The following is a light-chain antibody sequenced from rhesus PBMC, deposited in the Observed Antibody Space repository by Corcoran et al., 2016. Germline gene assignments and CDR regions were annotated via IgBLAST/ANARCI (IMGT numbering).Light chain of an antibody. CDR2: NND. CDR3: ATWDNSLTGYI. CDR1: RSNIGSNG. Sequence: QSVVTQPPSASEAARKSVPISCSGSRSNIGSNGVSWYQQLPEAAPKLLIYNNDRRVSGVSDRFSGSKSDTSASLAISGLQTEDEADYYCATWDNSLTGYIFGAGTRLTVL. V-gene: IGLV1-60*01. J-gene: IGLJ1*01.